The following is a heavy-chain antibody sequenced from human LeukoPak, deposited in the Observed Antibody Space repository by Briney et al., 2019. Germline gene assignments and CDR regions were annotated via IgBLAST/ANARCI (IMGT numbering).Heavy chain of an antibody. V-gene: IGHV3-23*01. CDR3: AITEYFDWLSFDF. CDR1: GFSFNSFA. Sequence: GGSLTLSCAASGFSFNSFAMNWVRQAPGKGLEWVSSMSASGSTIYYAVSVKGRFTISRDSSKNTLYLKMNRLRAEDTAVYFCAITEYFDWLSFDFWGQGTLVTVS. D-gene: IGHD3-9*01. J-gene: IGHJ4*02. CDR2: MSASGSTI.